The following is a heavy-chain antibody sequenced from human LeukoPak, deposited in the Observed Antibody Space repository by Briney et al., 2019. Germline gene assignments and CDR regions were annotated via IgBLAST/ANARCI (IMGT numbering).Heavy chain of an antibody. J-gene: IGHJ6*02. CDR2: FSTSGDST. V-gene: IGHV3-23*01. D-gene: IGHD6-6*01. CDR3: AKDRLVIYYYGMDV. CDR1: GFPFNRYA. Sequence: GSLRPPCTALGFPFNRYAINLVRQAPRKGLGWVSFFSTSGDSTYYADSVKGRFTISRDNSKNTLSLQMNSLRVEDTAVYYCAKDRLVIYYYGMDVWGQGTTVTVSS.